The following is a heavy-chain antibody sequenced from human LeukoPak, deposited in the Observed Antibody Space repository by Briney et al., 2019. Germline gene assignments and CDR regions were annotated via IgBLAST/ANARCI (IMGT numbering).Heavy chain of an antibody. V-gene: IGHV1-46*01. CDR3: ARLHDTTGYSYFDY. CDR2: INPSDGST. CDR1: GYTFSTYY. Sequence: ASVKVSCKASGYTFSTYYIHWVRQAPGRGLEWMGIINPSDGSTNYAQKFQGRVTMTRDTSTSTVYMELNSLRSEDTAVYYCARLHDTTGYSYFDYWGQGTLVTVSS. D-gene: IGHD3-22*01. J-gene: IGHJ4*02.